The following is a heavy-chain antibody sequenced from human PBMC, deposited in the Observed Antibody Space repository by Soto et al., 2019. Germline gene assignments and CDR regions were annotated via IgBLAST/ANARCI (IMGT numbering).Heavy chain of an antibody. D-gene: IGHD6-13*01. CDR3: ASIARPGYWPTI. CDR2: IYYSGST. J-gene: IGHJ3*02. CDR1: GGSISSSSYY. V-gene: IGHV4-39*01. Sequence: SETLSLTCTVSGGSISSSSYYWGWIRQPPGKGLEWIGSIYYSGSTYYNPSLKSRVTISVDTSKNQFSLKLGSVTAADTAVYYCASIARPGYWPTIWGQGTMVTVSS.